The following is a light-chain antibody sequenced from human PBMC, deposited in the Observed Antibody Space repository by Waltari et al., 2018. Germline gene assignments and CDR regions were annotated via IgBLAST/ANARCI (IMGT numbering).Light chain of an antibody. J-gene: IGKJ5*01. CDR3: QQYYSDSIT. V-gene: IGKV1-5*03. CDR1: QSIDRW. CDR2: KTS. Sequence: DIQMTQSPSTLSASVGERVTITCRASQSIDRWLAWHQQKPGKAPKALIYKTSSLESGVPSRFSGSGSGTEFTLTISSLQPDDFATYYCQQYYSDSITFGQGTRLEIK.